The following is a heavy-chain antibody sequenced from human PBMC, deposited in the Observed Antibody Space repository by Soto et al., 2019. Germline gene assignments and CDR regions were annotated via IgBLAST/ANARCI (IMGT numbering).Heavy chain of an antibody. D-gene: IGHD2-15*01. CDR1: GGSISSSY. Sequence: QVQLQESGPGLVKPSETLSVTCTVSGGSISSSYWSWIRQPPGKGLEWIGYVYYSGSTNYNPSLKSRVATPIDTSKNQYSLKLSTVTAADTAVYYCARVTGEDSGGSPTRSGMDVWGQGTTVTVSS. CDR2: VYYSGST. V-gene: IGHV4-59*08. J-gene: IGHJ6*02. CDR3: ARVTGEDSGGSPTRSGMDV.